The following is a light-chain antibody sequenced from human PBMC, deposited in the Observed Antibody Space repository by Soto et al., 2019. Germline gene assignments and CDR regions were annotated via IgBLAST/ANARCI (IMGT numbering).Light chain of an antibody. Sequence: QSVLTQPPSVSAAPGRKVTISCSGGTSNIGNNYVSWYQQLPGTAPKLLIYNSNNRPSGIPDRFSGSKSGTSATLGITGRQTGDEAYYYCGTWDSSLSVWVFGGGTKLTVL. CDR3: GTWDSSLSVWV. CDR1: TSNIGNNY. V-gene: IGLV1-51*01. CDR2: NSN. J-gene: IGLJ3*02.